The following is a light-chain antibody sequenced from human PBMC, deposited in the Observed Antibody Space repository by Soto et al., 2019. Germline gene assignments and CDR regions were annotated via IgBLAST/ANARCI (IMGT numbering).Light chain of an antibody. J-gene: IGKJ1*01. Sequence: TQGPHPQFKRSEERGIVTFTASQSLSINLAWYQQKPGQAPRLLLYRVSPRASGVPARFSGSGSWTAFTLTIISLEPEDFAVYYFQQYGSSGTFGQGTKVDIK. CDR3: QQYGSSGT. CDR1: QSLSIN. V-gene: IGKV3-20*01. CDR2: RVS.